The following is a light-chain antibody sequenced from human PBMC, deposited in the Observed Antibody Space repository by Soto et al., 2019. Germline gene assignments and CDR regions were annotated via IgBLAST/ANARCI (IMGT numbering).Light chain of an antibody. CDR3: QQYGTSPRT. V-gene: IGKV3-20*01. Sequence: EIVLTQSPGTLSLSPGERAILSCRASQSVSSSCLAWYQQKPGQAPRLLIYGASSRATGIPDRFSGSGSGTDFTLTISRLEPEDFAVYYCQQYGTSPRTFGQGTRVEIK. CDR2: GAS. CDR1: QSVSSSC. J-gene: IGKJ1*01.